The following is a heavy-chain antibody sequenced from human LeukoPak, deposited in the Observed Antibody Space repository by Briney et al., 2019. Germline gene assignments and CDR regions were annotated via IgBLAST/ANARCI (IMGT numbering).Heavy chain of an antibody. CDR3: ARAKWNDY. J-gene: IGHJ4*02. Sequence: SETLSLTCTVSGGSISSYYWSWIRQPPGKGLEWIGYIYYSGSTNYNPSLKSRVTISVDTSKNQFSLKLSSVTAADTAVYYCARAKWNDYWGQGTLVTVSS. CDR1: GGSISSYY. CDR2: IYYSGST. V-gene: IGHV4-59*01. D-gene: IGHD1-1*01.